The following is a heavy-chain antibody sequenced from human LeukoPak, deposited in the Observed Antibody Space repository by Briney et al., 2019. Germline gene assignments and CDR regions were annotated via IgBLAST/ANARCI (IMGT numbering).Heavy chain of an antibody. D-gene: IGHD3-10*01. V-gene: IGHV4-39*01. CDR3: ARQEEGYYGSGGIYYFDY. CDR2: IYYTGST. CDR1: GGSISTRDYY. J-gene: IGHJ4*02. Sequence: SSETLSLTCTVSGGSISTRDYYWGWIRQPPGKGLEWIASIYYTGSTYYSPSLRSRATMSVDTSKNQFSLELSAVTAADTAVYYCARQEEGYYGSGGIYYFDYWGQGTLVTVSS.